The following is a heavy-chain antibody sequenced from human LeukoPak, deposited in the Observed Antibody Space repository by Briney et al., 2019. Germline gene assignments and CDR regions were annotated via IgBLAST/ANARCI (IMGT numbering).Heavy chain of an antibody. Sequence: GGSLRLSCAASGFTFSNYAMHWVRQAPGKGLEWVALISYDGSHKYYADPVKGRFTISRDNSKNTLYLQMNSLRAEDTAVYYCARRAGAYSHPYDYWGQGTLVTVSS. D-gene: IGHD4/OR15-4a*01. V-gene: IGHV3-30*14. CDR1: GFTFSNYA. CDR2: ISYDGSHK. J-gene: IGHJ4*02. CDR3: ARRAGAYSHPYDY.